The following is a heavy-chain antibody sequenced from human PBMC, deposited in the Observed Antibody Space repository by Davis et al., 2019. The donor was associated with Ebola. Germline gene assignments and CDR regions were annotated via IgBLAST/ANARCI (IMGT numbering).Heavy chain of an antibody. CDR2: ISFDGNDN. D-gene: IGHD2-15*01. V-gene: IGHV3-30*03. J-gene: IGHJ6*02. Sequence: GESLKISCAASGFTFSNFGIHWVRRAPGKGLEWVTVISFDGNDNYSADSVKGRFTISRDNSKNTVYLEMSRLTTEDTALYYCARGADVGYCSGGSCWYYYYGMDVWGQGTTVTVSS. CDR1: GFTFSNFG. CDR3: ARGADVGYCSGGSCWYYYYGMDV.